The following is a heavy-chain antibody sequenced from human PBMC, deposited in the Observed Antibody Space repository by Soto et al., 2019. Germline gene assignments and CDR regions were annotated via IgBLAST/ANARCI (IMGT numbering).Heavy chain of an antibody. CDR2: IWTDGSKK. CDR3: ARSIHGDARARGGGRDL. Sequence: QVQLVESGGGVVQPGMSLRLSCAASGFCFRSHGMHWVRQAPGQGLEWVAVIWTDGSKKYSGDSVKGRVTISRDDSKDTLDGEVNDLRAEDTAGEHCARSIHGDARARGGGRDLGGRGSLLTVSS. J-gene: IGHJ2*01. V-gene: IGHV3-33*01. D-gene: IGHD2-15*01. CDR1: GFCFRSHG.